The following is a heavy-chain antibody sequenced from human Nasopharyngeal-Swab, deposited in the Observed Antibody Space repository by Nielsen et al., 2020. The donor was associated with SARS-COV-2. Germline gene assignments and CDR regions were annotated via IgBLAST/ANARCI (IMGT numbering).Heavy chain of an antibody. V-gene: IGHV1-18*01. CDR3: ARVSREIEYSSSLYHYYYMDV. CDR2: ISAYNGNT. D-gene: IGHD6-6*01. J-gene: IGHJ6*03. Sequence: WVRQAPGQGLEWMGWISAYNGNTNYAQKLQGRVTMTTDTSTGTAYMELRSLRSDDTAVYYCARVSREIEYSSSLYHYYYMDVWGKGTTVTVSS.